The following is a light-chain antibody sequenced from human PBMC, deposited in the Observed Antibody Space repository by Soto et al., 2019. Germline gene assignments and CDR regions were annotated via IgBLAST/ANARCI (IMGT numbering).Light chain of an antibody. CDR1: QSLSGN. Sequence: IVMTQSPATLSVSPGESATLSCRASQSLSGNLAWYQQKPGQAPRLLIYGATNRATGIPARFSGSGSGTEFTLTISSLQSEDFAVYYCQQYRNWPPYTFGQGNKLEIK. J-gene: IGKJ2*01. V-gene: IGKV3-15*01. CDR3: QQYRNWPPYT. CDR2: GAT.